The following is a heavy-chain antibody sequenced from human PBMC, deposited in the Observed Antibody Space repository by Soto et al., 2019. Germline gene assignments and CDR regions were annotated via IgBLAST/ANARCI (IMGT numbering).Heavy chain of an antibody. CDR1: GYTFTGYY. CDR3: ARHSSSWYSMDV. Sequence: ASVKVSCKASGYTFTGYYMHWVRQAPGQGLEWMGWINPNSGGTNYAQKFQGRVTMTRDTSIGTAYMELSRLRSDDTAVYYCARHSSSWYSMDVWGQGTTVTVSS. CDR2: INPNSGGT. J-gene: IGHJ6*02. D-gene: IGHD6-13*01. V-gene: IGHV1-2*02.